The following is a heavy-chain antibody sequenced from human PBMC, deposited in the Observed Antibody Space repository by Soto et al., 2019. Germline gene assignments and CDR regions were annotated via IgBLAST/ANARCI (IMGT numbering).Heavy chain of an antibody. Sequence: PSETLSLTCSVSGRAMSSNYWSWIRQSPDKGLEWLGYVFYGGTDYNPSLGVRVSMSVETSKSQFSRKLTSVTVAYTAVYYCASYRGALYFESWGPGILVTVSS. CDR1: GRAMSSNY. CDR2: VFYGGT. J-gene: IGHJ4*02. V-gene: IGHV4-59*01. D-gene: IGHD3-16*01. CDR3: ASYRGALYFES.